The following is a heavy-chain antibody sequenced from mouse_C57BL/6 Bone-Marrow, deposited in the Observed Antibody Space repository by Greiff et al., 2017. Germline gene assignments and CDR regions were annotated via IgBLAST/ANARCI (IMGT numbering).Heavy chain of an antibody. D-gene: IGHD2-4*01. V-gene: IGHV14-4*01. Sequence: EVQREESGAELVRPGASVKLSCTASGFNFKDYYMHWVKQRPEQGLEWIGWIDPENGDTEYASKFQGKATITADTSSNTAYLQLSSLTSEDTAVYYCTTGYDYDRAWFAYWGQGTLVTVSA. CDR2: IDPENGDT. CDR3: TTGYDYDRAWFAY. J-gene: IGHJ3*01. CDR1: GFNFKDYY.